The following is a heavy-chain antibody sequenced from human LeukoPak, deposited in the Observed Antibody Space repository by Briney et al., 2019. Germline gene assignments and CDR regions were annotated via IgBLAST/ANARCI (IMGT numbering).Heavy chain of an antibody. CDR3: ARSPSSSSSWYALDS. V-gene: IGHV3-13*01. D-gene: IGHD6-13*01. CDR2: IGTTGDT. CDR1: GFTFSGYD. J-gene: IGHJ4*02. Sequence: QPGGSLRLSCEASGFTFSGYDMHWVRQATGKGLEWVSAIGTTGDTYYSDSVRGRFTISRENAKNSLDLQMNSLRAGDTAVYYCARSPSSSSSWYALDSWGQGTLVTVSS.